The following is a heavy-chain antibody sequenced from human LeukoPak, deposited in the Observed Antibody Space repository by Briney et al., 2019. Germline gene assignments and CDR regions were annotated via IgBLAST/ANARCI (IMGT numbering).Heavy chain of an antibody. CDR2: ISYDGSNK. D-gene: IGHD6-19*01. Sequence: AVISYDGSNKYYADSVKGRFTISRDNSKNTLYLQMNSLRAEDTAVYYCARDVAVAGRYFQHWGQGTLVTVSS. CDR3: ARDVAVAGRYFQH. J-gene: IGHJ1*01. V-gene: IGHV3-30-3*01.